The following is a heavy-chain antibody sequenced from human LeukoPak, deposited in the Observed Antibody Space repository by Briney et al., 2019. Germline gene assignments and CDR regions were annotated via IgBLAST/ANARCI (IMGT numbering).Heavy chain of an antibody. V-gene: IGHV4-59*01. Sequence: ASETLSLTCTVSGGSISSYYWSWIRRPPGKGLEWIGYIYYSGGTKYNPSLKSRVTISVDTSKNQFSLELSSVTAADTAVYYCARVVDHGYSDYWGLGTLVTVSS. CDR3: ARVVDHGYSDY. CDR1: GGSISSYY. CDR2: IYYSGGT. D-gene: IGHD5-24*01. J-gene: IGHJ4*02.